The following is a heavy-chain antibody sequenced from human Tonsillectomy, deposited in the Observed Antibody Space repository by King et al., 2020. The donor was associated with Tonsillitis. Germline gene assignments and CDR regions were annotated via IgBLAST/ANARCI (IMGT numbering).Heavy chain of an antibody. D-gene: IGHD3-22*01. Sequence: VQLVESGGGVVQPGGSLRLSCAASGFTFSSYGMHWVRQAPGKGLEGVAFIWYDGSNKYYADSVKGRFTISRENSKNSLYLQMNSLRAEETAVYYCAKDWHYYDTLDAFDMWGQGTLVTVSS. V-gene: IGHV3-30*02. CDR1: GFTFSSYG. CDR2: IWYDGSNK. CDR3: AKDWHYYDTLDAFDM. J-gene: IGHJ3*02.